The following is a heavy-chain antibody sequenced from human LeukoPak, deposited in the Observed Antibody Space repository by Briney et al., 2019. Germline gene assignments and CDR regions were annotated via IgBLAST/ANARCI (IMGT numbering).Heavy chain of an antibody. CDR1: GYTFIGYY. Sequence: ASVKVSCKASGYTFIGYYVHWVRQAPGQGLEWMGWINPKSGDTKYAQNFQGRVTMTSDMSFSTAYMELRRLRSDDTAVYYCARDQCSGGSCYYDYWGQGTLVTVSS. J-gene: IGHJ4*02. CDR3: ARDQCSGGSCYYDY. D-gene: IGHD2-15*01. V-gene: IGHV1-2*02. CDR2: INPKSGDT.